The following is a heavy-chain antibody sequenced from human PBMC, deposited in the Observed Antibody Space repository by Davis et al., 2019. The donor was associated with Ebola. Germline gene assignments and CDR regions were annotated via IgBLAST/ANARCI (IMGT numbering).Heavy chain of an antibody. CDR1: GFTLSNAW. V-gene: IGHV3-7*03. D-gene: IGHD5-12*01. Sequence: GESLKISCAASGFTLSNAWMSWVRQAPGKGLEWVATIKPDGSDKYFVDPVKGRFTISRDNAKSSLYLQMNSLRVEDTALYYCAKGARWGQGTLVTVSS. J-gene: IGHJ4*02. CDR3: AKGAR. CDR2: IKPDGSDK.